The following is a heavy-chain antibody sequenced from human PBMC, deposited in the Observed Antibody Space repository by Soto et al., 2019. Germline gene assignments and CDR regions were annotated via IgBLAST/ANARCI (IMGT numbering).Heavy chain of an antibody. Sequence: SETLSLTCTVSGDSISAYSWSWVRQPPGKGLEWIGYIFYSGSTNCNPSLKSRVTISVDTSKNQFSLKLSSVTAADTAVYYCARRYGSAFDIWGHGTMVTVSS. CDR1: GDSISAYS. J-gene: IGHJ3*02. CDR3: ARRYGSAFDI. CDR2: IFYSGST. D-gene: IGHD4-17*01. V-gene: IGHV4-59*01.